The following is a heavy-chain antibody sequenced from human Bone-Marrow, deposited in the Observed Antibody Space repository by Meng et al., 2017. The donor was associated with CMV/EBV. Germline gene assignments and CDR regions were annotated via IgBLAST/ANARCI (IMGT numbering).Heavy chain of an antibody. CDR3: AGPDDMGSSPHDPFDI. Sequence: GSLRLSCAVYGGSFSGYYWSWIRQPPGKGLEWIGEINHSGSTNYNPSLKGRVTISLDTSRNQLSLRLTSVTAADTAMYYCAGPDDMGSSPHDPFDIWAQGTMVTVSS. J-gene: IGHJ3*02. D-gene: IGHD1-26*01. CDR1: GGSFSGYY. CDR2: INHSGST. V-gene: IGHV4-34*01.